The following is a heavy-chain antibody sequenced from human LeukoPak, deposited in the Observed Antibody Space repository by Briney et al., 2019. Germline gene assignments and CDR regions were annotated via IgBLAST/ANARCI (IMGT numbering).Heavy chain of an antibody. J-gene: IGHJ4*02. V-gene: IGHV1-69*10. Sequence: GASVKVSCKASGGTFTSYAISWVRQAPGQGLEWMGGIIPIFGIANYAQKFQGRVTITADKSTSTAYMELSSLRSEHTAVYYCARGKYSSSWYYFDYWGQGTLVTVSS. CDR1: GGTFTSYA. D-gene: IGHD6-13*01. CDR2: IIPIFGIA. CDR3: ARGKYSSSWYYFDY.